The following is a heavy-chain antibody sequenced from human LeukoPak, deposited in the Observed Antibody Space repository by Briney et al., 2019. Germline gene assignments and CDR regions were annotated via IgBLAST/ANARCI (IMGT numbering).Heavy chain of an antibody. CDR3: AKPYSSAPRRSDFDY. CDR2: ISSDGSNK. V-gene: IGHV3-30*18. D-gene: IGHD6-19*01. CDR1: GFTFSTYG. J-gene: IGHJ4*02. Sequence: GGSLRLSCAASGFTFSTYGMHWVRQAPGKGLAGVAVISSDGSNKYYADSVKGRFTISRDNSKNTLYLQMNSLRPEDTAVYYCAKPYSSAPRRSDFDYWGQGTLVTVSS.